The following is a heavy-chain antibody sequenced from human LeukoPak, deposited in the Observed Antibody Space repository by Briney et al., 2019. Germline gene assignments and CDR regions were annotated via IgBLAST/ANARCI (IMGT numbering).Heavy chain of an antibody. J-gene: IGHJ3*02. Sequence: ASVKVSCKASEYTFTGYYMHWVRQAPGQGLEWMGWINPSGGSTSYAQKFQGRVTMTRDMSTSTVYMELSSLRSEDTAVYYCARGGDYDAFDIWGQGTMVTVSS. CDR2: INPSGGST. D-gene: IGHD4-17*01. CDR1: EYTFTGYY. V-gene: IGHV1-46*01. CDR3: ARGGDYDAFDI.